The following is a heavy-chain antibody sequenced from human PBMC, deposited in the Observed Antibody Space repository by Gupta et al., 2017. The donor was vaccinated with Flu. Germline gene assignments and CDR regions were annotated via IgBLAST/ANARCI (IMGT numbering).Heavy chain of an antibody. CDR1: GGSISSGAYY. Sequence: QVQLQESGPGLVKPSQTLSLTCTVSGGSISSGAYYWNWIRQHPGKGLEWVGYIYHSGSTYYNPSLKSRVTISVDTSKNQFSLKLSSVSAADTAVYYCARGWGSVGEFDYWGQGTLVTVSS. CDR2: IYHSGST. J-gene: IGHJ4*02. V-gene: IGHV4-31*03. CDR3: ARGWGSVGEFDY. D-gene: IGHD3-10*01.